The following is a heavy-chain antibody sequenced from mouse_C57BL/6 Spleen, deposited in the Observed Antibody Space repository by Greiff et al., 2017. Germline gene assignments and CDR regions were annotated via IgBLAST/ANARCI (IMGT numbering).Heavy chain of an antibody. J-gene: IGHJ4*01. CDR3: ARNLGKEPYAMDY. Sequence: QVQLQQPGAELVKPGASVKMSCKASGYTFTSYWITWVKQRPGQGLEWIGDIYPGSGSTNYNEKFKSKATLTVDTSSSTAYMQLSSLTSEDSAVYYCARNLGKEPYAMDYWGQGTSVTVSS. V-gene: IGHV1-55*01. CDR1: GYTFTSYW. CDR2: IYPGSGST. D-gene: IGHD4-1*01.